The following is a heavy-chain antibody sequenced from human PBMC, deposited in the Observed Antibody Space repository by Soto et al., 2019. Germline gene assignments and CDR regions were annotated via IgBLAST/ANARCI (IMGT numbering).Heavy chain of an antibody. V-gene: IGHV5-51*01. J-gene: IGHJ4*02. Sequence: PGESLKISCKGSGYSFTSYWIAWVRQMPGKSLEWMGIIYPGDSDTRYSPSFKGQVTISADKSISTAYLQWSSLKASDTAMYYCAKLPYGAASGSKYYFDYWGQGTLVTVSS. CDR2: IYPGDSDT. D-gene: IGHD6-13*01. CDR1: GYSFTSYW. CDR3: AKLPYGAASGSKYYFDY.